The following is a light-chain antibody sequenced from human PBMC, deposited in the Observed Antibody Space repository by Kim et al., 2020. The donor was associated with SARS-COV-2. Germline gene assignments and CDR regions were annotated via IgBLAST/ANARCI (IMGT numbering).Light chain of an antibody. V-gene: IGLV3-21*04. CDR1: NIGSKS. Sequence: APGTTARVTCGGNNIGSKSVHWYQQKPGQAPVLVIYYDSDRPSGIPERFSGSNSGNTATLTISRLEAGDEADYYCQVWDGSSDQVVFGGGTQLTLL. J-gene: IGLJ3*02. CDR2: YDS. CDR3: QVWDGSSDQVV.